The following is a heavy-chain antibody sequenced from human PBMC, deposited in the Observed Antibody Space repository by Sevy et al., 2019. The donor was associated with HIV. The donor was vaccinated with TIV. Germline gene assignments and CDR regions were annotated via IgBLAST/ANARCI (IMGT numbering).Heavy chain of an antibody. CDR2: IYSGGST. D-gene: IGHD6-19*01. CDR1: GFTVSSNY. V-gene: IGHV3-53*01. CDR3: ATRIAVAGALDY. J-gene: IGHJ4*02. Sequence: GESLKISCAASGFTVSSNYMSWVRQAPGKGLELVSVIYSGGSTYYADSVKGRFTISRDISKNTLYLEMSSLRAEDTSVYYCATRIAVAGALDYWGQGTLVTVSS.